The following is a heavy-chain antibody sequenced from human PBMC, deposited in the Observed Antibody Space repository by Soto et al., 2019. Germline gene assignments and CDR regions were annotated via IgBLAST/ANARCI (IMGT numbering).Heavy chain of an antibody. CDR3: ARGGVRGVLGY. D-gene: IGHD3-10*01. CDR2: IYYSGST. Sequence: SETLSLTCTVCGSSISSYYWSWIRQPPGKGLEWIGYIYYSGSTNYNPSLKSRVTISVDTSKNQFSLKLSSVTAADTAVYYCARGGVRGVLGYWGQGTLVTVSS. V-gene: IGHV4-59*01. J-gene: IGHJ4*02. CDR1: GSSISSYY.